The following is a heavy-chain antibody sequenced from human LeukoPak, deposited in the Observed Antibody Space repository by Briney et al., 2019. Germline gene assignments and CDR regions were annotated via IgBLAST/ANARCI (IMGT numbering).Heavy chain of an antibody. CDR2: IYSGGST. Sequence: GGSLRLSCAASGFTVSSNYMSWVRQAPGKGLEWVSVIYSGGSTYYADSVKGRFTISRDNSKNTLYLQVNSLRAEDTAVYYCARFLVVAGGFDPWGQGTLVTVSS. D-gene: IGHD2-15*01. J-gene: IGHJ5*02. CDR3: ARFLVVAGGFDP. CDR1: GFTVSSNY. V-gene: IGHV3-66*01.